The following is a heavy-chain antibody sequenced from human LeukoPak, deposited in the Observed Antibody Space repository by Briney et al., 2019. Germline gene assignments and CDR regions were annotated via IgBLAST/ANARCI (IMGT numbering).Heavy chain of an antibody. D-gene: IGHD3-10*01. V-gene: IGHV4-4*07. CDR3: ATLVGYGSFFDY. J-gene: IGHJ4*02. Sequence: SETLSLTCTVSGGSISSYYWSWIRQPAGKGLEWIGRIYTSGSTNYNPSLKSRVTMSVDTSKNQFSLKLSSVTAADTAMCYCATLVGYGSFFDYWGQGTLVTVSS. CDR2: IYTSGST. CDR1: GGSISSYY.